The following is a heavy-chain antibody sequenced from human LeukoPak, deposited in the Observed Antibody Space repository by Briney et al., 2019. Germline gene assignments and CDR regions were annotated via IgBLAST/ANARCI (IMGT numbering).Heavy chain of an antibody. CDR1: GYSFTNYW. V-gene: IGHV5-51*01. Sequence: GESLKISCKGSGYSFTNYWIGWVRQMPGKGLEWVAIIYPGDSDTRYSPSFQGQVTISADKSISTAYLQWSSLKASDTAMYYCARKYSYGSGDLDYWGQGTLVTVSS. CDR3: ARKYSYGSGDLDY. J-gene: IGHJ4*02. CDR2: IYPGDSDT. D-gene: IGHD5-18*01.